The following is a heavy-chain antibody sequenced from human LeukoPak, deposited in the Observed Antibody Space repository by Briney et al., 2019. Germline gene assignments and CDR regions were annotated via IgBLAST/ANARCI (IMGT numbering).Heavy chain of an antibody. CDR3: ARPSLPYYYYYYMDV. CDR1: GFTFSSYS. CDR2: ISGGSTTI. J-gene: IGHJ6*03. Sequence: GGSLRLSCAASGFTFSSYSTNWVRQAPGKGLEWVSYISGGSTTIYYADSVKGRFTISRDNSKNSLYLQMNSLRAEDTAVYYSARPSLPYYYYYYMDVWGKGTTVTVSS. V-gene: IGHV3-48*04.